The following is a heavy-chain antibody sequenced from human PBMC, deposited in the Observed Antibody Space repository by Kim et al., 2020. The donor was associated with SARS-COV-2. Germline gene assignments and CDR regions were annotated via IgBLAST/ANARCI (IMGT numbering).Heavy chain of an antibody. J-gene: IGHJ4*02. V-gene: IGHV3-9*01. Sequence: GGSLRLSCAASGFTYSGYAMYWVRQAPGKGLEWVSGIRCNSSSKCYADSVKGRFTISRDNAKNSLYLQMNSLRAEDTALYYCAKEIGRVYSYGLRAFDYGSQGTLVTVSS. CDR1: GFTYSGYA. CDR3: AKEIGRVYSYGLRAFDY. CDR2: IRCNSSSK. D-gene: IGHD5-18*01.